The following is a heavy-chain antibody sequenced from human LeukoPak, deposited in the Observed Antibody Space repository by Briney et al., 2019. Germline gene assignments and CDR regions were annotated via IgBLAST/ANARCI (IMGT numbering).Heavy chain of an antibody. D-gene: IGHD4-17*01. CDR2: LKQDGSDK. V-gene: IGHV3-7*01. Sequence: GGSLRLSCAAPLSTLSTYWMTWFRQTPGGGLEWVASLKQDGSDKYYVDSVKGRFTISRGNAKSSLYLQMNSLRDEDTAVYYCARDDYGDYHPEYFHHWGQGTLVTVSS. CDR3: ARDDYGDYHPEYFHH. CDR1: LSTLSTYW. J-gene: IGHJ1*01.